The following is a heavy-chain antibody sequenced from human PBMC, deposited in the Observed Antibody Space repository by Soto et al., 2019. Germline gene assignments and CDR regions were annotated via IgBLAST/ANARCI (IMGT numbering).Heavy chain of an antibody. CDR1: GCIFTGYF. CDR3: ARFTWARDHYYGMDF. J-gene: IGHJ6*02. CDR2: INPNTSAT. Sequence: AASVKVSCKASGCIFTGYFIQWLRQAPGQGLEWMGGINPNTSATNYAQKFQGRVTMTRDTSLGAAYMELTSLRPDDTALYYCARFTWARDHYYGMDFSARGTTVPVSS. D-gene: IGHD1-26*01. V-gene: IGHV1-2*02.